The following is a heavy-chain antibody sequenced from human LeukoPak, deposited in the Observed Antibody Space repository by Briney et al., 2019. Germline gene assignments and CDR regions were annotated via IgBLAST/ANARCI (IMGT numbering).Heavy chain of an antibody. V-gene: IGHV3-48*01. CDR2: ISSGSSTI. CDR3: ARVQAGTPPGDYYYYYGTDV. J-gene: IGHJ6*02. CDR1: GFTFSSYS. D-gene: IGHD6-19*01. Sequence: GGSLRLSCAASGFTFSSYSMNWVRQAPGKGLEWVSYISSGSSTIYYADSVKGRFTISRDNAKNSLYLQMNSLRAEDTAVYYCARVQAGTPPGDYYYYYGTDVWGQGTTVTVSS.